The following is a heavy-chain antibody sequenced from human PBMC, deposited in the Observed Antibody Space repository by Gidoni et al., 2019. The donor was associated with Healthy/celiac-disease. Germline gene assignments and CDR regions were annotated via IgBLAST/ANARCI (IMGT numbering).Heavy chain of an antibody. CDR3: ARDISSGLDY. V-gene: IGHV3-33*01. J-gene: IGHJ4*02. CDR1: GFTFSSYG. Sequence: QVQLVESGGGVVQPGRSLRLSCAASGFTFSSYGMHWVRQAPGKGLEWVAVIWYDGSNKYDADSVKGRFTISRDNSKNTLYLQMNSLRAEDTAVYFCARDISSGLDYWGQGTLVTVSS. D-gene: IGHD6-6*01. CDR2: IWYDGSNK.